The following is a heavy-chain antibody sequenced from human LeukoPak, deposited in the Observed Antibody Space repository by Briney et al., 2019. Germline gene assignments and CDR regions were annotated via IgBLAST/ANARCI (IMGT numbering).Heavy chain of an antibody. CDR2: IIPIFGTA. V-gene: IGHV1-69*13. Sequence: SVKVSCKASGGTFSSYAISWVRQAPGQGLEWMGGIIPIFGTANYAQKFQGRVTITADESTSTAYMELSSLRSEDTAVYYCARGAEAGRSKSYYLEYWGQGTLVTVSS. D-gene: IGHD6-13*01. CDR1: GGTFSSYA. CDR3: ARGAEAGRSKSYYLEY. J-gene: IGHJ4*02.